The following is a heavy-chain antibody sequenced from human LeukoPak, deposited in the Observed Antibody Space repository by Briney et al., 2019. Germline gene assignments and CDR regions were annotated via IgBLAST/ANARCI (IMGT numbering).Heavy chain of an antibody. V-gene: IGHV4-34*01. D-gene: IGHD6-13*01. J-gene: IGHJ4*02. CDR2: INHSGST. CDR3: ARVTGYMVEDYFDY. CDR1: GGSFSGYY. Sequence: SETLSLTCAVYGGSFSGYYWSWIRQPPGKGMEWIGEINHSGSTNYNPSLKSRVTISVDTSKNQFSLKLSSVTAADTAVYYCARVTGYMVEDYFDYWGQGTLITVSS.